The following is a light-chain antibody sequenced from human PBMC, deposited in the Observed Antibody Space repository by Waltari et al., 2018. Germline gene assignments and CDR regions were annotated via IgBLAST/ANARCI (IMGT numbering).Light chain of an antibody. CDR2: GAS. CDR1: QSIARN. V-gene: IGKV3-15*01. CDR3: QQYNNWRT. Sequence: EVLMTQSPPTLSVSPGERATLSCRASQSIARNVAWYQQKPGQAPRLLIYGASTRATDVPDRFSGSGSGTEFTLTISSLQSEDFAVYYCQQYNNWRTFGQGTKLEIK. J-gene: IGKJ2*01.